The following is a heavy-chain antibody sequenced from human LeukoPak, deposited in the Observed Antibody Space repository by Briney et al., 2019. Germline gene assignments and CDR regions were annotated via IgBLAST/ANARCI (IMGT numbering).Heavy chain of an antibody. CDR1: GFTFSSYA. V-gene: IGHV3-23*01. D-gene: IGHD2-2*01. Sequence: PGGSLRLSCAASGFTFSSYAMSWVRQAPGKGLEWVSAISGSGGSTYYADSVRGRFTISRDNSKNTLYLQMNSLRAEDTAVYYCAKDRKYQLLRDAFDIWGQGTMVTVSS. CDR3: AKDRKYQLLRDAFDI. CDR2: ISGSGGST. J-gene: IGHJ3*02.